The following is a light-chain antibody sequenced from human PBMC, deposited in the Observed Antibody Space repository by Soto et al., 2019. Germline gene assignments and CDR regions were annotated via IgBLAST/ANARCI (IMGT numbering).Light chain of an antibody. CDR2: DVS. CDR3: CSYAGSYTLYV. Sequence: QSALTQPPSASGSPGQSVTISCTGTSSDIGGYNYVPWYQQHPAKAPKLMIYDVSKRPSGVPDRFSGYRSGNTASLTISGLQAEDEADYYCCSYAGSYTLYVFGTGTKVTVL. V-gene: IGLV2-11*01. CDR1: SSDIGGYNY. J-gene: IGLJ1*01.